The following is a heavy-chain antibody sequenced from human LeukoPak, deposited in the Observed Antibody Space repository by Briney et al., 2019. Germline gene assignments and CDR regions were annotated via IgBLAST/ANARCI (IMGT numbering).Heavy chain of an antibody. V-gene: IGHV3-53*01. J-gene: IGHJ4*02. CDR2: IYRDGST. D-gene: IGHD3-22*01. CDR1: GFTVSSNY. Sequence: PGGSLRLSCAACGFTVSSNYMSWVRQAPGKGLEWVSVIYRDGSTYYADSVKGRFTISRDNSKNTLYLQMNNLRAEDTAVYYCARAAYDSSGYTANHDYWGQGTLVTVSS. CDR3: ARAAYDSSGYTANHDY.